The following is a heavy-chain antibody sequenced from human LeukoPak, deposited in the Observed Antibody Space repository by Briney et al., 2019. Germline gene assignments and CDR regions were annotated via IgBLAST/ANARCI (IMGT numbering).Heavy chain of an antibody. CDR3: ARDGEWELLFRDTWFDP. Sequence: ASVKVSCKASGYTFTCYYMHWVRQAPRQGLEGMVWINPNSGGTNYAQKFQGRFTMTRYTSISTAYMELSRLRYDETAVYYCARDGEWELLFRDTWFDPWGQGTLVTVSS. V-gene: IGHV1-2*02. J-gene: IGHJ5*02. CDR1: GYTFTCYY. D-gene: IGHD1-26*01. CDR2: INPNSGGT.